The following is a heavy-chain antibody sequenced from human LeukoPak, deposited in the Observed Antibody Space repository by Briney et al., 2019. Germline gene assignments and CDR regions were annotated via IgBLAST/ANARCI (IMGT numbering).Heavy chain of an antibody. Sequence: SETLSLTCTVSGGSISSYYWSWTRQPPGKGLERIGYIYYSGSTNYNPSLKSRVTISVDTSKNQFSLKLSSVTAADTAVYYCASGTGEYDAFDIWGQGTMVTVSS. CDR1: GGSISSYY. D-gene: IGHD7-27*01. CDR2: IYYSGST. V-gene: IGHV4-59*01. J-gene: IGHJ3*02. CDR3: ASGTGEYDAFDI.